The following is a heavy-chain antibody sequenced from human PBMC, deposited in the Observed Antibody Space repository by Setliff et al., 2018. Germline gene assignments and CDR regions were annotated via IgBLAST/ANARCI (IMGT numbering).Heavy chain of an antibody. J-gene: IGHJ4*02. Sequence: PSETLSLTCTVYGGSFSNYYWSWIRQPPGKGLEWIGEINHSGSTNYNPSLKSRVTISVDTSRNQFSLKLSSVTAADTAVYYCASTPRRGLDIRTRVGAFDSWGQGTVVTVSS. V-gene: IGHV4-34*01. CDR2: INHSGST. D-gene: IGHD1-26*01. CDR1: GGSFSNYY. CDR3: ASTPRRGLDIRTRVGAFDS.